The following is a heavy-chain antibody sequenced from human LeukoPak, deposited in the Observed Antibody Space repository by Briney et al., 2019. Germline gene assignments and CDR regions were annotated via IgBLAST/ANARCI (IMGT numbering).Heavy chain of an antibody. D-gene: IGHD3-22*01. V-gene: IGHV1-69*04. Sequence: SVKVSCKASGYTFTSYGISWVRQAPGQGLEWMGRIIPILGIANYAQKFQGRVTITADKSTSTAYMELSSLRSEDTAVYYCARERDYYDSSGPFDYWGQGTLVTVSS. CDR3: ARERDYYDSSGPFDY. J-gene: IGHJ4*02. CDR1: GYTFTSYG. CDR2: IIPILGIA.